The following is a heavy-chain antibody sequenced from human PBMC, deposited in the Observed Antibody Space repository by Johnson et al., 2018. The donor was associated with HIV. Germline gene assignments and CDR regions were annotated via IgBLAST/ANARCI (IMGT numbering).Heavy chain of an antibody. CDR3: ARPDLGLWFRESNAFDI. Sequence: QVQLVESGGGVVQPGRSLRLACVASGFTFNRYGLHWVRQAPGKGLEWVATTSFDERGKHYTDSVKGRFTISRDNAKNSLYLQMNSLRAEDTAVYYCARPDLGLWFRESNAFDIWGQGTMVTVSS. D-gene: IGHD3-10*01. CDR1: GFTFNRYG. V-gene: IGHV3-30*04. CDR2: TSFDERGK. J-gene: IGHJ3*02.